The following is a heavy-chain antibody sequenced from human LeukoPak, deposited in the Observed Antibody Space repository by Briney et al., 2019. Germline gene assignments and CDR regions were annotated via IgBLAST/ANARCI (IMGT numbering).Heavy chain of an antibody. D-gene: IGHD6-19*01. Sequence: GASVKVSCKASGYTFTSYGISWVRQAPGQGLEWMGWISAYNGNTNYAQKLQGRVTMTTDTSTSTAYMELRSLRSDDTAVYYCARVLRYSSGWYHFDDWGQGTLVTVSS. CDR2: ISAYNGNT. V-gene: IGHV1-18*01. J-gene: IGHJ4*02. CDR3: ARVLRYSSGWYHFDD. CDR1: GYTFTSYG.